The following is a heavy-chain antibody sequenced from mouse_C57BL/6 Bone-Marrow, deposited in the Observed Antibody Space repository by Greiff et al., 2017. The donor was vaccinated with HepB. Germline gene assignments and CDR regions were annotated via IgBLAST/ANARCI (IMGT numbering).Heavy chain of an antibody. Sequence: QVQLQQPGAELVKPGASVKLSCKASGYTFTSYWMQWVKQRPGQGLEWIGEIDPSDSYTNYNQKFKGKATLTVDTSSSTAYMQLSSLTSEDSAVYYCARYDGYYGLDYWGQGTTLTVSS. V-gene: IGHV1-50*01. CDR2: IDPSDSYT. CDR1: GYTFTSYW. D-gene: IGHD2-3*01. CDR3: ARYDGYYGLDY. J-gene: IGHJ2*01.